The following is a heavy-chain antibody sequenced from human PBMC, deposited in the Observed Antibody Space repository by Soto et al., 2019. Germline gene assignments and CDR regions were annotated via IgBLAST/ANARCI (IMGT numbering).Heavy chain of an antibody. CDR1: EFTFSSYG. J-gene: IGHJ4*02. V-gene: IGHV3-30*18. Sequence: QVQLVESGGGVVQPGRSLRLSCAASEFTFSSYGMHWVRQAPGKGLEWVAVISYDGSNKYYADAVKGRFTISRDNSKNTLDLQLNSRRAEDTAVYYCAKASDRSGYYWRWYFDYCGQGTLVTVSS. D-gene: IGHD3-22*01. CDR2: ISYDGSNK. CDR3: AKASDRSGYYWRWYFDY.